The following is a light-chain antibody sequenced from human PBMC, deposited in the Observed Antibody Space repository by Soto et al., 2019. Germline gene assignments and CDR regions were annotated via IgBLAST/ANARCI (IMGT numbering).Light chain of an antibody. Sequence: ILMTQSPATVSVSPGESATLSCRASQSIYYNVAWYQHRPGQAPRLLIYRASTRAPGVPARFSGSGSGTEFTLTISSLQPEDFKVYYCLQYYNLWAFGPGTKVEI. CDR1: QSIYYN. CDR3: LQYYNLWA. CDR2: RAS. V-gene: IGKV3-15*01. J-gene: IGKJ1*01.